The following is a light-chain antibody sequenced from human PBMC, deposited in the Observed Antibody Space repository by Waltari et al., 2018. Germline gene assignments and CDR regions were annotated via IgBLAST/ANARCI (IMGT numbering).Light chain of an antibody. V-gene: IGKV3-11*01. Sequence: EIVLTQSPATLSLSPGERATLPCRASQSIGTYLAWYQQKPGQAPRLLFYETSNRATAIPARFSGSGSGTDFTLTISSLEPEDFAVYYCQLGSNWPPTFTFGPGARLDVK. CDR3: QLGSNWPPTFT. CDR2: ETS. CDR1: QSIGTY. J-gene: IGKJ3*01.